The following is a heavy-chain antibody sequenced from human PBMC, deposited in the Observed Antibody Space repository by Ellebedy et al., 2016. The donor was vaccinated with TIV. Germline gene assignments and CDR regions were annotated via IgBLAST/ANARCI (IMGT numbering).Heavy chain of an antibody. CDR2: IYYSGST. Sequence: SETLSLTCTVSGGSISSSSYYWGWIRQPPGKGLEWIGSIYYSGSTYYNPSLKSRVTISVDTSKNQFSLKLSSVTAADTAVYYCARLPTRGVGATDAFDIWGQGTMVTVSS. CDR3: ARLPTRGVGATDAFDI. D-gene: IGHD1-26*01. J-gene: IGHJ3*02. V-gene: IGHV4-39*01. CDR1: GGSISSSSYY.